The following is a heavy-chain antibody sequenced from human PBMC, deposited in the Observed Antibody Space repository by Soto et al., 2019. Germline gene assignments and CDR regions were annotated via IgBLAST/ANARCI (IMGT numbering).Heavy chain of an antibody. CDR1: GFSLSTGGVG. CDR3: AHSRCGGDCLQSYSSHYYYGMDV. J-gene: IGHJ6*02. D-gene: IGHD2-21*02. V-gene: IGHV2-5*02. CDR2: IYWDDDK. Sequence: QITLKESGPTLVKPTQTLTLTCTFSGFSLSTGGVGVGWIRQPPGEALEWLALIYWDDDKRYSPSLKSRLTSTKDTSKNQVALSMTNMDPVDTATYYCAHSRCGGDCLQSYSSHYYYGMDVWGQGTTVTVSS.